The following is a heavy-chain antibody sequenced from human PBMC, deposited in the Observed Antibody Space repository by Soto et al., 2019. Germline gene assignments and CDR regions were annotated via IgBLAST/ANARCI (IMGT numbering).Heavy chain of an antibody. CDR2: ISGSGGST. V-gene: IGHV3-23*01. CDR3: ATVRSGYRTIWYEN. Sequence: EVQLLESGGGLVQPGGSLRLSCAASGFTFSSYAINWVRQAPGKGLEWVSGISGSGGSTYYADSVKGRFTISRDNSKNTLYLQMNSLIAEDTAVYYCATVRSGYRTIWYENWGQGTLVTVSS. J-gene: IGHJ4*02. D-gene: IGHD6-13*01. CDR1: GFTFSSYA.